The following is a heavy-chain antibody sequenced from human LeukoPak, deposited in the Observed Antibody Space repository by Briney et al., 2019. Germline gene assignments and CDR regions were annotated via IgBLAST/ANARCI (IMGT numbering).Heavy chain of an antibody. J-gene: IGHJ4*02. CDR2: INHSGST. CDR1: GGSFSGYY. V-gene: IGHV4-34*01. Sequence: SETLSLTCAVYGGSFSGYYWSWIRQPPGKGLEWIGEINHSGSTNYNPSLKSRVTISVDTSKNQFSLKLSSVTAADTAVYYCARGADVYGSGWNPFDHWGQGTLVTVSS. CDR3: ARGADVYGSGWNPFDH. D-gene: IGHD6-19*01.